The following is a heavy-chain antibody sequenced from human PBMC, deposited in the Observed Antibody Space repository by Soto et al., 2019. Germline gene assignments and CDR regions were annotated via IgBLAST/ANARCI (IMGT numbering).Heavy chain of an antibody. D-gene: IGHD1-26*01. CDR2: IIPIFGTA. Sequence: QVQLVQSGAEVKKPGSSVKVSCKASGGTFSSYAISWVRQAPGQGLEWMGGIIPIFGTANYAQKFQGRVTITADESTSTVYMELSSLRSEDTAVYYCASRIVGATLDYYYGMDVWGQGTTVTVSS. J-gene: IGHJ6*02. V-gene: IGHV1-69*12. CDR1: GGTFSSYA. CDR3: ASRIVGATLDYYYGMDV.